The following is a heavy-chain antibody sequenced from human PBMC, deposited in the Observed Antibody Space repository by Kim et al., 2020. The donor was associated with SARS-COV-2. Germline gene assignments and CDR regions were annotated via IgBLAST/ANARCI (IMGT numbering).Heavy chain of an antibody. CDR2: FDPEDGET. CDR3: ATDPYSSSWLLPLGY. Sequence: ASVKVSCKVSGYTLTELSMHWVRQAPGKGLEWMGGFDPEDGETIYAQKFQGRVTMTEDTSTDTAYMELSSLRSEDTAVYYCATDPYSSSWLLPLGYWGQGTLVTVSS. CDR1: GYTLTELS. J-gene: IGHJ4*02. V-gene: IGHV1-24*01. D-gene: IGHD6-13*01.